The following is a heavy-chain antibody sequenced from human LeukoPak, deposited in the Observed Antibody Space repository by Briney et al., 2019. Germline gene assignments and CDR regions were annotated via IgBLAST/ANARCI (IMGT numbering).Heavy chain of an antibody. D-gene: IGHD2-2*01. J-gene: IGHJ4*02. Sequence: GGPLRLSCAASGFTFSSYAMSWVRQAPGKGLEWVSAISGSGGSTYYADSVKGRFTISRDNSKNTLYLQMNSLRAEDTAVYYCAKDPQYCSSTSCAYWGQGTLVTVSS. V-gene: IGHV3-23*01. CDR2: ISGSGGST. CDR1: GFTFSSYA. CDR3: AKDPQYCSSTSCAY.